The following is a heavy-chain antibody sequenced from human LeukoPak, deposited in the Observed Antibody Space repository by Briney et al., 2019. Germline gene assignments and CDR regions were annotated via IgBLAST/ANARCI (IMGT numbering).Heavy chain of an antibody. CDR1: GGSFSDYY. J-gene: IGHJ5*01. Sequence: SETLSLTCAVYGGSFSDYYWSWIRQPPGKGLEWIGEINHSGTTNYSPSLKSRVSISVDTSKNQFSLKLNSVTAADTAMYYCASHYSSGSYRYTGSFDSWGQGMLVNVSS. CDR3: ASHYSSGSYRYTGSFDS. D-gene: IGHD3-16*02. CDR2: INHSGTT. V-gene: IGHV4-34*01.